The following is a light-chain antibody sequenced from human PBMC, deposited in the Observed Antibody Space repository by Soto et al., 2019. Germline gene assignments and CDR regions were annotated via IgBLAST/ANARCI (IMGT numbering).Light chain of an antibody. CDR3: HQYKDWPRT. CDR1: RSVSSN. J-gene: IGKJ1*01. CDR2: GAS. Sequence: EIVMTQSPATLSVSPGERATLSCRASRSVSSNLAWYQQKPGQAPRLLMYGASTRATGIPTRFSGSGSGTEFTLTISSLLSEDFAIYYCHQYKDWPRTFGQGTKVEIK. V-gene: IGKV3-15*01.